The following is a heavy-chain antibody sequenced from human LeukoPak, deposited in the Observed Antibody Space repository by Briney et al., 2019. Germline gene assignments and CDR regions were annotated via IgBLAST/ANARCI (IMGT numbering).Heavy chain of an antibody. CDR3: AHSLYYYDSSGYYVEYYFDY. Sequence: ESGPTLVNPTQTLTLTCTFSGFSLSTSGVGVGWIRQPPGKALEWLALIYWNDDKRYSPSLKSRLTITKDTSKNQVVLTMTNMDPVDTATYYCAHSLYYYDSSGYYVEYYFDYWGQGTLVTVSS. CDR2: IYWNDDK. CDR1: GFSLSTSGVG. V-gene: IGHV2-5*01. J-gene: IGHJ4*02. D-gene: IGHD3-22*01.